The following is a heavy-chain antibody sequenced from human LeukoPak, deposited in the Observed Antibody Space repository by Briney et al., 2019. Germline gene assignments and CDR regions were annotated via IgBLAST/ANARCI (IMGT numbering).Heavy chain of an antibody. V-gene: IGHV3-23*01. CDR1: GFTFSTYT. J-gene: IGHJ4*02. Sequence: PGGSLRLSCAASGFTFSTYTMNWVRQAPGKGLEWVSGIYGSGGASFYADSVKGRFTISRDNSKNTLYLQMNSLRAEDTAVYYCLEWQGVYWGQGTLVTVSS. CDR2: IYGSGGAS. D-gene: IGHD3-3*01. CDR3: LEWQGVY.